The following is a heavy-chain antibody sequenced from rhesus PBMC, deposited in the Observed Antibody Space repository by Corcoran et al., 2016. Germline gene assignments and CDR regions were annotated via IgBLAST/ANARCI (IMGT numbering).Heavy chain of an antibody. V-gene: IGHV4-93*02. CDR3: ARRRGSSWYEGEYFEF. CDR2: MYGSSGIT. J-gene: IGHJ1*01. D-gene: IGHD6-13*01. Sequence: QVQLQESGPAVVKPSETLSLTCAVSGGSISSSNWWSWIRQSPGKGLEWIGGMYGSSGITEYNPSLKGQVTISMDTSKNQFALKLSSVTAADTAVYCCARRRGSSWYEGEYFEFWGQGALVTVSS. CDR1: GGSISSSNW.